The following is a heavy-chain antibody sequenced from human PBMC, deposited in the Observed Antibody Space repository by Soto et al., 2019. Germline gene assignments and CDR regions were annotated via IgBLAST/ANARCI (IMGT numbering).Heavy chain of an antibody. V-gene: IGHV3-21*04. CDR1: GFTFSRVS. J-gene: IGHJ6*02. D-gene: IGHD1-20*01. CDR3: TKDINMGGVDV. Sequence: GGSLRLSCEASGFTFSRVSMNWVRQVPGKGLEWVASISSASSETWYSDSVKGRFIISRDNAQNSLYLQMNSLREDDTALYYCTKDINMGGVDVWGQGTTVTVSS. CDR2: ISSASSET.